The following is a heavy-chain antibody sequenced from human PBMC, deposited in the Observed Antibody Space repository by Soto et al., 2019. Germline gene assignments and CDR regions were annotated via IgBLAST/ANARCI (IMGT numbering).Heavy chain of an antibody. CDR3: ARGRIAVAGSLEGGAFDI. D-gene: IGHD6-19*01. V-gene: IGHV4-4*07. CDR1: GGSINSYY. J-gene: IGHJ3*02. CDR2: IYPSGST. Sequence: QVQLQESGPGLVKPSETLSLTCTVSGGSINSYYWSWIRQPAGKGLEWIGRIYPSGSTNYNPSLKSRVTMSVDTSKNQCSLKLSSVTAADTAVYYCARGRIAVAGSLEGGAFDIWGQGTMVTVSS.